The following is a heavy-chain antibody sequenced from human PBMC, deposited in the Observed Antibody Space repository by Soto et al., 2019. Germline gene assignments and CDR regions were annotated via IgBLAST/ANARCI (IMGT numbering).Heavy chain of an antibody. D-gene: IGHD6-19*01. V-gene: IGHV3-15*07. CDR1: GFTFSHSW. CDR3: TRRIAVAGTYYFDY. J-gene: IGHJ4*02. CDR2: IKSISDGETT. Sequence: GGSLRLSFVASGFTFSHSWMDWFRQAPGKGLEWVGRIKSISDGETTNYAASVAGRFTISRDDSKNTLFLHVNSLKTEDTGVYYCTRRIAVAGTYYFDYWGQGTLVTVSS.